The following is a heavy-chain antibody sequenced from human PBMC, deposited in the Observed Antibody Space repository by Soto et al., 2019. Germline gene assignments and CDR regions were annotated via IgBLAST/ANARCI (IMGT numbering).Heavy chain of an antibody. CDR2: IYSGGYT. V-gene: IGHV3-53*01. CDR1: GFTVSNNY. J-gene: IGHJ4*02. Sequence: EVQLVESGGGLIQPGGSLRLSCAVSGFTVSNNYMSWVRQAPGKGLEGVSVIYSGGYTAYGDSVKGRFTISRDNSKNTLFLQMKARRADGRAVFYWATQRGGGGYWGQGTLVTVSS. D-gene: IGHD6-25*01. CDR3: ATQRGGGGY.